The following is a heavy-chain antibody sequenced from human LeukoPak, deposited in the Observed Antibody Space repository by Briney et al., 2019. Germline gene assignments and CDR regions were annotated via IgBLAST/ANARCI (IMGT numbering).Heavy chain of an antibody. CDR2: ISSSSSYI. Sequence: GGSLRLSCAASGFTFSSYSMNWVRQAPGKGLEWVSSISSSSSYIYYADSVKGRFTISRDNAKNSLYLQMNSLRAEDTAVYYCARGVRAAGMTVDPWGQGTLVTVSS. V-gene: IGHV3-21*01. D-gene: IGHD6-13*01. CDR1: GFTFSSYS. CDR3: ARGVRAAGMTVDP. J-gene: IGHJ5*02.